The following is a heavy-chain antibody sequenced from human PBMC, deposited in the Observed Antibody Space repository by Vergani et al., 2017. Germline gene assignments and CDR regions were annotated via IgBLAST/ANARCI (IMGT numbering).Heavy chain of an antibody. J-gene: IGHJ6*02. D-gene: IGHD3-9*01. CDR1: GFTFSDHY. CDR2: MSSGDSI. V-gene: IGHV3-11*04. CDR3: ARETDTGSSVSYNYYAMDV. Sequence: QVQLVESGGGLVKPGGSLRLSCAASGFTFSDHYMSWVRQAPGKGLEWISYMSSGDSIYYADSVKGRFTVSRDNTKNTLYLQMNSLRAEDTAVYCCARETDTGSSVSYNYYAMDVWGQGTTVSVSS.